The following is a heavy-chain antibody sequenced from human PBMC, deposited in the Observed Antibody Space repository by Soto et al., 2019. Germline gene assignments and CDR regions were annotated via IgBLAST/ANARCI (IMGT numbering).Heavy chain of an antibody. CDR3: ARALPVAKGGFAP. J-gene: IGHJ5*02. Sequence: ELQLVETGGGLIQPGGSLRLSCAASGFTVSNTYMTWVRQPPGKGLECVSVIYTAGGTNYADSVKGRFIISRDNSKNTLYLQMTSLRAEDTAVYYCARALPVAKGGFAPWGQGTLVTVSS. CDR2: IYTAGGT. V-gene: IGHV3-53*02. D-gene: IGHD2-2*01. CDR1: GFTVSNTY.